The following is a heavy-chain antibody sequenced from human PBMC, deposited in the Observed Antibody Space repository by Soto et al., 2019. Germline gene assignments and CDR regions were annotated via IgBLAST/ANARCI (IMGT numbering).Heavy chain of an antibody. D-gene: IGHD2-15*01. J-gene: IGHJ4*02. CDR1: GTYFGNYY. CDR2: IFHSGST. CDR3: ARLLDGYCSGDDCYGYFDF. V-gene: IGHV4-59*01. Sequence: PSETLSLTCTVSGTYFGNYYWSWIRQSPGKGLEWIGYIFHSGSTNYNPSLKSRVTISVNTSKNQFSLKLSSLTAADTAVYYCARLLDGYCSGDDCYGYFDFWGQGIQVT.